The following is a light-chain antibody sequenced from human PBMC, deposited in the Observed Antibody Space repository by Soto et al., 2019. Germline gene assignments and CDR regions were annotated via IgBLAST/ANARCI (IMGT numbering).Light chain of an antibody. V-gene: IGLV2-11*01. CDR1: TSDVGGYNY. Sequence: QSALTQPRSESRSPGQSVTISRTGTTSDVGGYNYVSWYQQHPGKAPKLMIYDVTKRPSGVPDRFSGSKSGNTASLTISGLQAEDEADYYCCSYAGSYFWVFGGGTKLTVL. J-gene: IGLJ3*02. CDR2: DVT. CDR3: CSYAGSYFWV.